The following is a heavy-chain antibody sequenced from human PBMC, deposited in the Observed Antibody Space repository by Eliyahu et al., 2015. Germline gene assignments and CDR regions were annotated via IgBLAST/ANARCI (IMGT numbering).Heavy chain of an antibody. CDR3: AKDFGGARYYFDY. J-gene: IGHJ4*02. Sequence: EVQLVESGGGLVQPGRSLRLSCAASGFXFDDYAMHWVRQAPGKGLGWVSGISWNSGSIGYADSVKGRFTISRDNAKNSLYLQMNSLRAEDTALYYCAKDFGGARYYFDYWGQGTLVTVSS. V-gene: IGHV3-9*01. CDR1: GFXFDDYA. CDR2: ISWNSGSI. D-gene: IGHD3-10*01.